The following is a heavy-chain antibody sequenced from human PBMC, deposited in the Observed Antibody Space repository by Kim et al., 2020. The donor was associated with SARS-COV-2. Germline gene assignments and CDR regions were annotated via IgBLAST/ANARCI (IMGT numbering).Heavy chain of an antibody. V-gene: IGHV3-72*01. J-gene: IGHJ4*02. D-gene: IGHD4-4*01. CDR2: ARQKADNYAT. CDR1: GFTFSEHH. CDR3: ARDGRNYALDC. Sequence: GGSLRLSCAASGFTFSEHHMDWVRQAPGKGLEWVGRARQKADNYATDYAASVEGRFTISRDDSKNSLFLQMNSLKNEDTAVYFCARDGRNYALDCWGQGTLVTVSS.